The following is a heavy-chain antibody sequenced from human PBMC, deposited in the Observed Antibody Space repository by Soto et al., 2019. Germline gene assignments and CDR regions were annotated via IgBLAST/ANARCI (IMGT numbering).Heavy chain of an antibody. Sequence: QVQLEESGGGVVQTGKSLRLSCVVSGFTFGSYAMHWVRQAPGKGLEWMASVSYDGSNKIYADSVRGRFDISRDNSWNTLYLHMNNLRHEDTALYYCTRSPSAARRDYFDYWSQGSLVTVSS. D-gene: IGHD6-6*01. CDR1: GFTFGSYA. J-gene: IGHJ4*02. CDR2: VSYDGSNK. CDR3: TRSPSAARRDYFDY. V-gene: IGHV3-30*09.